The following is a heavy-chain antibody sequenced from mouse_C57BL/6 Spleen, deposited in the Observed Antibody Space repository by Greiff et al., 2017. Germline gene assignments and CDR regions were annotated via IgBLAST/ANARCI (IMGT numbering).Heavy chain of an antibody. J-gene: IGHJ4*01. Sequence: EVKVVESEGGLVQPGSSMKLSCTASGFTFSDYYMAWVRQVPEKGLEWVANINYDGSSTYYLDSLKSRFIISRDNAKNILYLQMSSLKSEDTATYYCARERGLFYYGSGYAMDYWGQGTSVTVSS. CDR3: ARERGLFYYGSGYAMDY. CDR1: GFTFSDYY. V-gene: IGHV5-16*01. CDR2: INYDGSST. D-gene: IGHD1-1*01.